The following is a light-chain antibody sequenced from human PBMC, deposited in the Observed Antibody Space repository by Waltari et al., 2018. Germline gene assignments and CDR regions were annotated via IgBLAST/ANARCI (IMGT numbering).Light chain of an antibody. CDR2: AGN. CDR1: SSNVGRYNL. J-gene: IGLJ3*02. V-gene: IGLV2-23*01. Sequence: QSALTQPASVSGSPGQSITISCTGTSSNVGRYNLVSWYQQHPDKAPNLMVYAGNKRPAGVSNRVSGSKSGTTASLTISGRQVAGEAFYYCCSYAGSSTWVFGGGTKLTVL. CDR3: CSYAGSSTWV.